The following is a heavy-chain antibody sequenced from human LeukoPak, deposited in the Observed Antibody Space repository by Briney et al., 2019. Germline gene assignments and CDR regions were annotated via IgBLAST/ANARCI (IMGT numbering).Heavy chain of an antibody. CDR3: ARADWQWLATSSLRYYYYMDV. CDR1: GYTFTSYY. V-gene: IGHV1-46*01. CDR2: INPSGGST. J-gene: IGHJ6*03. Sequence: ASVKVSCKASGYTFTSYYMHWVRQAPGQGLEWMGIINPSGGSTSYAQKFQGRVTMTRDMSTSTVYMELSSLRSEDTAVYYCARADWQWLATSSLRYYYYMDVWGKGTTVTVSS. D-gene: IGHD6-19*01.